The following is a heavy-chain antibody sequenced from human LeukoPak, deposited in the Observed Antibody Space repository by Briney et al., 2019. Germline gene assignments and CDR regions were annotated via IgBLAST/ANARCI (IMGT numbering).Heavy chain of an antibody. D-gene: IGHD2-15*01. CDR1: RFTFTSYS. Sequence: GGSLRLSCAASRFTFTSYSINWVRQAPGKGLEWVSSISSSSTYIYYADSVKGRFTISRDNAKNSVYLQMNSLRAEDTAVYYCARDRYCSGGSCPDYWGQGTLVTVSS. CDR2: ISSSSTYI. CDR3: ARDRYCSGGSCPDY. V-gene: IGHV3-21*01. J-gene: IGHJ4*02.